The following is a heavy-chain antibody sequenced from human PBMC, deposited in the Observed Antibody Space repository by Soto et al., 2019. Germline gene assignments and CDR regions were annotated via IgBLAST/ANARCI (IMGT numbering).Heavy chain of an antibody. Sequence: SETLSLTCTVSGGSVSSGSYYWSWIRLPPGKGLEWIGYIYYSGSTNYNPSLKSRVTISVDTSKNQFSLKLSSVTAADTAVYYCARDSSSSWPPLYYYYGMDVWGQGTTVSVAS. D-gene: IGHD6-13*01. CDR1: GGSVSSGSYY. J-gene: IGHJ6*02. V-gene: IGHV4-61*01. CDR2: IYYSGST. CDR3: ARDSSSSWPPLYYYYGMDV.